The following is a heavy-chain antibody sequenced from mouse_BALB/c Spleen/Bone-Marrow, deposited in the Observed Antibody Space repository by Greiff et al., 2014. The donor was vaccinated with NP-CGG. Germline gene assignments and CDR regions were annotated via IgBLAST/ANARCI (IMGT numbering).Heavy chain of an antibody. CDR2: ITPENGNT. V-gene: IGHV14-1*02. CDR3: ARGGSGPFVY. CDR1: GFNIKDYY. J-gene: IGHJ3*01. Sequence: VQLQQSGAELVRPGALVKLSCKASGFNIKDYYIHWVNQRPEQGLEWIGWITPENGNTIYDPKFQGKARITADTSSNTAYFQLSSLTSEDTAVYYCARGGSGPFVYWGQGTLVTVSA. D-gene: IGHD3-1*01.